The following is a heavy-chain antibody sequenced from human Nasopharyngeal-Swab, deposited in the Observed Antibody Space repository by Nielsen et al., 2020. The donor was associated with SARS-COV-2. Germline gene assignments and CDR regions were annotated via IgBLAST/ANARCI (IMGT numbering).Heavy chain of an antibody. CDR3: ARTRGANDWFDP. CDR2: IDPSDSYI. D-gene: IGHD1-1*01. V-gene: IGHV5-10-1*01. CDR1: GYSFTSYW. Sequence: GESLKISCKGSGYSFTSYWISWVRQMPGKGLEWMGRIDPSDSYINYSPSFQGHVTISTDTSISTAYLQWSSLKASDTAMYYCARTRGANDWFDPWGQGTLITVSS. J-gene: IGHJ5*02.